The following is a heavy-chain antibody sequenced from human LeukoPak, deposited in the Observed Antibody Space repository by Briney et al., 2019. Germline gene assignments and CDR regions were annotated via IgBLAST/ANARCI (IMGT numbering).Heavy chain of an antibody. D-gene: IGHD1-26*01. Sequence: SVKVSCKASGSTFSSYAISWVRQAPGQGLEWMGGIIPIFGTANYAQKFQGRVTITADESTSTAYMELSSLRSEDTAVYYCAREETKNGELLSRFDYWGQGTLVTVSS. CDR1: GSTFSSYA. J-gene: IGHJ4*02. V-gene: IGHV1-69*13. CDR2: IIPIFGTA. CDR3: AREETKNGELLSRFDY.